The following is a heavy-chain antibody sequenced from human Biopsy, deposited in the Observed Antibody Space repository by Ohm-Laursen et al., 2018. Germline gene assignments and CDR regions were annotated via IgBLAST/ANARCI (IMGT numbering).Heavy chain of an antibody. V-gene: IGHV4-61*08. Sequence: SETLSLTCTVSGGSFGGSGDYWSWIRQPPGKGLEWIGYISDIGTTNYNPSLRGRVAMSVDTSKNQFSLQLTSVTAADTAMFFCARLFRLDDYWNDDPPDAFDVWGQGTRVTVSS. J-gene: IGHJ3*01. CDR2: ISDIGTT. D-gene: IGHD3-3*01. CDR1: GGSFGGSGDY. CDR3: ARLFRLDDYWNDDPPDAFDV.